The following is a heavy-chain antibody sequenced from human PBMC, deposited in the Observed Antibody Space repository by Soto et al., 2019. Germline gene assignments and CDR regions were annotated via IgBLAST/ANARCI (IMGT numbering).Heavy chain of an antibody. J-gene: IGHJ4*02. CDR2: IRSKAYGGTT. D-gene: IGHD6-19*01. V-gene: IGHV3-49*04. CDR3: TKIAVARTFDY. CDR1: GFTFGDYA. Sequence: GGSLRLSCTASGFTFGDYASSGVRQAPGKGLEWVGFIRSKAYGGTTEYAASVKGRFTISRDDSKSIAYLHMNSLKTEDTAVYYCTKIAVARTFDYWGQGPLVTVSS.